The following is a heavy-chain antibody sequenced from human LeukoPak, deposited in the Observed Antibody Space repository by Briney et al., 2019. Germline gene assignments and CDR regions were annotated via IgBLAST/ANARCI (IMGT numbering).Heavy chain of an antibody. V-gene: IGHV1-46*01. CDR1: GYSFTSYY. J-gene: IGHJ4*02. CDR2: INPSGDNT. Sequence: GASVKVSCKASGYSFTSYYMHWVRQAPGQGLEWMGIINPSGDNTNYAQRFQGRVTITADESTSTAYMELSSLTSEDTAVYYCARGPRAAADDYWGQGTLVTVSS. D-gene: IGHD6-13*01. CDR3: ARGPRAAADDY.